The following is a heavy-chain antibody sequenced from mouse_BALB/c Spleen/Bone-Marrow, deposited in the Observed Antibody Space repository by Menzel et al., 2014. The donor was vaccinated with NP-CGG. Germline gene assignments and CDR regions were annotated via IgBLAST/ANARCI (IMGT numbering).Heavy chain of an antibody. D-gene: IGHD1-1*01. CDR3: TRSYGSSYEYYFDY. CDR2: IYPSDSYT. CDR1: GYTFTSYW. V-gene: IGHV1-69*02. Sequence: QVQLQQSGAEPVWPGASVKLSCRASGYTFTSYWINWVKQRPGQGLEWIGNIYPSDSYTNYNQKFKDKATLTVDKSSSTAYMQLSSPTSEDSAVYYCTRSYGSSYEYYFDYWGQGTTLTVSS. J-gene: IGHJ2*01.